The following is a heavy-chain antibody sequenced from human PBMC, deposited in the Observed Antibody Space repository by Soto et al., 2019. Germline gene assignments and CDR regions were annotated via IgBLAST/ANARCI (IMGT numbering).Heavy chain of an antibody. CDR2: IYYSGST. CDR1: GGSISSGGYS. Sequence: QLQLQESGSGLVKPSQTLSLTCAVSGGSISSGGYSWSWIRQPPGKGLEWIGYIYYSGSTYYNPSLKCRVTISVDRSKNQVSLKLSSVTAADTAVYYCATCPPADYYFDFWGQGTLVTVSS. CDR3: ATCPPADYYFDF. V-gene: IGHV4-30-2*01. J-gene: IGHJ4*02.